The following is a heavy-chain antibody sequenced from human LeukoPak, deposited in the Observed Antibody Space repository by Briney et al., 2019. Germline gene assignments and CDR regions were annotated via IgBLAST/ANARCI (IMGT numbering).Heavy chain of an antibody. CDR1: GGSISSYY. Sequence: SETLSLTCTVSGGSISSYYWNWIRQPAGKGLEWIGRIYTSGSTNYIPSLKSRVTISVDTSKNQFSLKLSSVTAADTAVYYCARAAGPGGTTFLGWFDPWGQGTLVTVSS. CDR3: ARAAGPGGTTFLGWFDP. J-gene: IGHJ5*02. V-gene: IGHV4-4*07. D-gene: IGHD1-7*01. CDR2: IYTSGST.